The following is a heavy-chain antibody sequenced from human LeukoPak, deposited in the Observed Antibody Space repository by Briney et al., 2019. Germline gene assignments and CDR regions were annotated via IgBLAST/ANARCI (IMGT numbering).Heavy chain of an antibody. CDR2: IYHSGSA. J-gene: IGHJ4*02. V-gene: IGHV4-38-2*02. CDR1: GYSISSGYY. Sequence: SETLSLTCTVSGYSISSGYYWGWIRQPPGKGLEWIGSIYHSGSAYYHPSLKSRVTVSVDTSKNQFSLRLRSVTAADTAVYYCARLGYCSSTSCYFDSWGQGTLVTVSS. D-gene: IGHD2-2*01. CDR3: ARLGYCSSTSCYFDS.